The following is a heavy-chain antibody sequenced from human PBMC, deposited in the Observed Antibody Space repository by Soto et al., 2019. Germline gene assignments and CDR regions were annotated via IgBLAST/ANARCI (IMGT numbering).Heavy chain of an antibody. D-gene: IGHD1-7*01. J-gene: IGHJ5*02. Sequence: SETLSLTCTVSGGSISSGDYYWSWIRQPPGKGLEWIGYIYYSGSTYYNPSLKSRVTISVDTSKNQFSLKLSSVTAADTAVYYCARVTGTKRTNWFDPWGQGTLVTVSS. CDR3: ARVTGTKRTNWFDP. CDR1: GGSISSGDYY. V-gene: IGHV4-30-4*01. CDR2: IYYSGST.